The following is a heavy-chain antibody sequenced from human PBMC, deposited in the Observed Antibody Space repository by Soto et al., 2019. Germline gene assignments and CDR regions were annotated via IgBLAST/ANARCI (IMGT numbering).Heavy chain of an antibody. CDR1: GFTFSSYS. CDR3: ARGGPVGYFDPSGY. D-gene: IGHD3-9*01. V-gene: IGHV3-21*01. Sequence: EVQLVESGGGLVKPGGSLRLSCAASGFTFSSYSMNWVRQAPGKGLEWVSSISSSSSYIYYADSVKGRFTISRDNAKNSLYLQMNSLRAEDTAVYYCARGGPVGYFDPSGYWGQGTLVTVSS. CDR2: ISSSSSYI. J-gene: IGHJ4*02.